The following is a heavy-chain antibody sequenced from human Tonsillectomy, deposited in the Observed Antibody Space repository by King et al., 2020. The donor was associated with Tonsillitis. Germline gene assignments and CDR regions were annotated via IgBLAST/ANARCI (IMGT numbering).Heavy chain of an antibody. Sequence: VQLQESGPGLVKPSETLSLTCTVSGGSISTFYWSWIRQPPGKGLEWIGNIFYTGSTNSKPSLRSRVTISVDTSNNQFSLKLSSVTAADTAVYYCARGHPLARGVGGFDIWGQGTMVTVSS. CDR1: GGSISTFY. D-gene: IGHD3-10*01. CDR2: IFYTGST. CDR3: ARGHPLARGVGGFDI. V-gene: IGHV4-59*01. J-gene: IGHJ3*02.